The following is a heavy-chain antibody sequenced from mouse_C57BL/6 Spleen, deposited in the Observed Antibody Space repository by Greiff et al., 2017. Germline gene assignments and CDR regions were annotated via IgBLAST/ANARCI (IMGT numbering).Heavy chain of an antibody. V-gene: IGHV1-64*01. Sequence: QVQLQQSGAELVKPGASVKLSCKASGYTFTSYWMHWVKQRPGQGLAWIGMIHPNSGSTNYNEKFKSKATLTVDKSSSTAYMQLSSLTSEDSAVYYCARENYSNPYYYAMDYWGQGTSVTVSS. CDR3: ARENYSNPYYYAMDY. D-gene: IGHD2-5*01. CDR2: IHPNSGST. J-gene: IGHJ4*01. CDR1: GYTFTSYW.